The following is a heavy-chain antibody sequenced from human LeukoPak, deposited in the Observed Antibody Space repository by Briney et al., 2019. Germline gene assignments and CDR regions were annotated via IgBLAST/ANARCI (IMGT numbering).Heavy chain of an antibody. CDR3: VQEARRDGYKLAPVAEH. CDR1: GFTFNIYA. V-gene: IGHV3-23*01. D-gene: IGHD5-24*01. Sequence: GGSLRLSCAASGFTFNIYAMSWVRQAPEKGLEWVSAISETSRKTYYADPVKGRFTISRDNSKNTLYLQMNDLGDEDTAVYYCVQEARRDGYKLAPVAEHWGQGTLVTVSS. CDR2: ISETSRKT. J-gene: IGHJ1*01.